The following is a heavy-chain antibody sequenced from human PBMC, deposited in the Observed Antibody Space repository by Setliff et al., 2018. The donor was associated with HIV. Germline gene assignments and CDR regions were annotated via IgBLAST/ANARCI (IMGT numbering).Heavy chain of an antibody. CDR2: INHSGST. Sequence: SETLSLTCSVSGGSISSGSYYWSWIRQPPGKGLEWIGEINHSGSTNYNPSLKSRVTISVDTSKNQFPLKLSSVTAADTAVYYCARGGNSAYWGQGTLVTVSS. CDR3: ARGGNSAY. D-gene: IGHD2-21*02. V-gene: IGHV4-39*06. CDR1: GGSISSGSYY. J-gene: IGHJ4*02.